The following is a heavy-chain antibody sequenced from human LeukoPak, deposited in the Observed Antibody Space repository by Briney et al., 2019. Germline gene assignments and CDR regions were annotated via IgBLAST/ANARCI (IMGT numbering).Heavy chain of an antibody. V-gene: IGHV4-31*03. J-gene: IGHJ4*02. CDR2: VYYSGST. Sequence: SETLSLTCTVSGGSISSGGYYWSWIRQHPGKGLEWIGYVYYSGSTYYNPSLKSRVTISVDTSKNQFSLKLSSVTAADTAVYYCGSGIVVVPDYWGQGTLVTVSS. CDR3: GSGIVVVPDY. CDR1: GGSISSGGYY. D-gene: IGHD2-2*01.